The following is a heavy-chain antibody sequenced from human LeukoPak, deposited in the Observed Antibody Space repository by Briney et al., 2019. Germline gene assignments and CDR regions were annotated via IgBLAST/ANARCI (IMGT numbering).Heavy chain of an antibody. CDR1: GYTFTSYG. CDR3: ARGGGGYSYGYSDDAFDI. D-gene: IGHD5-18*01. CDR2: ISAYNGNT. Sequence: ASVKVSCKASGYTFTSYGISWVRQAPGQGLEWMGWISAYNGNTNYAQKFQGRVTMTRDTSTSTVYMELSSLRSEDTAVYYCARGGGGYSYGYSDDAFDIWGQGTMVTVSS. V-gene: IGHV1-18*01. J-gene: IGHJ3*02.